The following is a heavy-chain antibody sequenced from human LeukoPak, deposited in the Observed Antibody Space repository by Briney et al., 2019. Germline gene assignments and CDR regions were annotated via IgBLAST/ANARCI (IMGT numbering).Heavy chain of an antibody. V-gene: IGHV3-23*01. Sequence: GGSLRLSCAASGFTFSSYAMSWVRQAPGKGLEWVSAISGSGGSTYYADSVKGRFTISRDNFNNTLYLQMNSLRVEDTAVYYCAKDPYMSSTALDYWGQGTLVTVSS. CDR3: AKDPYMSSTALDY. CDR2: ISGSGGST. D-gene: IGHD6-6*01. CDR1: GFTFSSYA. J-gene: IGHJ4*02.